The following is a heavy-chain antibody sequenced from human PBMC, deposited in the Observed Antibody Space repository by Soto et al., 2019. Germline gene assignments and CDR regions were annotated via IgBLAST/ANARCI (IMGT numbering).Heavy chain of an antibody. V-gene: IGHV3-23*01. CDR2: IGGGGGST. J-gene: IGHJ4*02. CDR3: AKNRPLFDY. CDR1: GFTFSNYA. Sequence: GGSLRLSCVASGFTFSNYAMAWVRQAPGKGLEWVSGIGGGGGSTYYADSVKGRFTVSRDNSKNTLYLQMNSLRAEDTSIYYCAKNRPLFDYWGQGTLVTGSS.